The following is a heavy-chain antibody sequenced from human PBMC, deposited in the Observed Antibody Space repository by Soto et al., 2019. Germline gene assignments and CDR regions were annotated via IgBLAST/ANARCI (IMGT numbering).Heavy chain of an antibody. V-gene: IGHV1-18*01. J-gene: IGHJ4*02. D-gene: IGHD2-2*01. CDR1: GGTFSSYT. Sequence: ASVKVSCKASGGTFSSYTISWVRQAPGQGLEWMGWIIAYNGNTNYAQKLQGRVTMTTDTSTSTAYMELRSLRSDDTAVYYCARSIVVPAAAPFDYWGQGTLVTVSS. CDR2: IIAYNGNT. CDR3: ARSIVVPAAAPFDY.